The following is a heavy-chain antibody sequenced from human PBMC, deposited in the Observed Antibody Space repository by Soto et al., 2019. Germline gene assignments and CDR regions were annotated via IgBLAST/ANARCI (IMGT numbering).Heavy chain of an antibody. CDR3: ARPMDDYVDSVARGWFDP. CDR1: GGTFSSYT. CDR2: IIPILGIA. J-gene: IGHJ5*02. Sequence: QVQLVQSGAEVKKPGSSVKVSCKASGGTFSSYTISWVRQAPGQGLEWRGRIIPILGIANYAQKFQGRVTITADKTTSTAYMELRRLRSEDTAVYYCARPMDDYVDSVARGWFDPWGQGTLVTVSS. D-gene: IGHD4-17*01. V-gene: IGHV1-69*02.